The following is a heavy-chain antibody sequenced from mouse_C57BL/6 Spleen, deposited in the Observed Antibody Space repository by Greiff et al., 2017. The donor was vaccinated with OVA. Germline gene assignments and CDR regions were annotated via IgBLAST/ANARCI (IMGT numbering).Heavy chain of an antibody. CDR3: ASSNYVRYAMDY. CDR1: GFSLTSYG. V-gene: IGHV2-2*01. CDR2: IWSGGST. J-gene: IGHJ4*01. Sequence: QVQLKESGPGLVQPSQSLSITCTVSGFSLTSYGVHWVRQSPGKGLEWLGVIWSGGSTDYNAAFISRLSISKDNSKSQVFFKMNSLQADDTAIYYCASSNYVRYAMDYWGQGTSVTVSS. D-gene: IGHD2-5*01.